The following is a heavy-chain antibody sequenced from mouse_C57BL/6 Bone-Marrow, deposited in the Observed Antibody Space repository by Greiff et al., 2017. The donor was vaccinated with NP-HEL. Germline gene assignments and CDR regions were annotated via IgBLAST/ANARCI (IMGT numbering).Heavy chain of an antibody. J-gene: IGHJ3*01. CDR3: ARSGYYYGSRSSWFAY. D-gene: IGHD1-1*01. CDR2: IYPRSGNT. Sequence: QVQLKQSGAELARPGASVKLSCKASGYTFTSYGISWVKQRTGQGLEWIGEIYPRSGNTYYNEKFKGKATLTADKSSSTAYMELRSLTSEDSAVYFCARSGYYYGSRSSWFAYWGQGTLVTVSA. CDR1: GYTFTSYG. V-gene: IGHV1-81*01.